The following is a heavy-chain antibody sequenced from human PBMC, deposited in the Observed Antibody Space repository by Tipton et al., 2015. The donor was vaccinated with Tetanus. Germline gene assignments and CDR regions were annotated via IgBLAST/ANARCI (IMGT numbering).Heavy chain of an antibody. Sequence: TLSLTCTVSDASISNDYWAWIRQAPGMGLEWIGYISDRGSTDYNPSLKSRVTMSLDTSKKQFSLKLSSMTAADTAVYYCARIYDFWSGYYSDHWGQGTLVTVSS. CDR1: DASISNDY. CDR2: ISDRGST. CDR3: ARIYDFWSGYYSDH. V-gene: IGHV4-59*01. D-gene: IGHD3-3*01. J-gene: IGHJ4*02.